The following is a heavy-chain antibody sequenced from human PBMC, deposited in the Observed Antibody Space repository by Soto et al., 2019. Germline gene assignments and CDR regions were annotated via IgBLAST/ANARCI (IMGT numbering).Heavy chain of an antibody. V-gene: IGHV1-18*01. Sequence: SVKVSCEASGYTFTSYGISWVRQAPVQGLEWMGWISAYNGNTNYAQKLQGRVTMTTDTSTSTAYMELRSLRSDDTAVYYCATFRKRDYYDSSGYYPFDYWGQGTLVTVSS. CDR2: ISAYNGNT. CDR3: ATFRKRDYYDSSGYYPFDY. D-gene: IGHD3-22*01. CDR1: GYTFTSYG. J-gene: IGHJ4*02.